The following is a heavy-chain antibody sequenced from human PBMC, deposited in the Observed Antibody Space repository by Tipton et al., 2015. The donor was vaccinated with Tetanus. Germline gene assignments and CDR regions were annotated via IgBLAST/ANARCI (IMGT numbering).Heavy chain of an antibody. CDR1: GFTFDDYA. D-gene: IGHD2-15*01. CDR3: AKSGSLGILNWFDP. V-gene: IGHV3-9*01. CDR2: ISWNSGSI. Sequence: RSLRLSCAASGFTFDDYAMHWVRQAPGKGLEWVSGISWNSGSIGYADSVKGRFTISRDNAKNSLYLQMNSLRAEDTALYYCAKSGSLGILNWFDPWGQGTLVTVSS. J-gene: IGHJ5*02.